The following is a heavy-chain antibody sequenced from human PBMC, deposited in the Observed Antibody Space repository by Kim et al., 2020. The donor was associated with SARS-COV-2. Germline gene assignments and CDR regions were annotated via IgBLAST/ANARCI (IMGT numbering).Heavy chain of an antibody. Sequence: SVKVSCKASVGTFSSYAISWVRQAPGQGLEWMGGIIPIFGTSNYAQKFKGRVTIIADESTSKAYIELSSLRYEDTAVYYCARVPLSSGWYSWEYWGQGTLVTVSS. V-gene: IGHV1-69*13. CDR1: VGTFSSYA. CDR2: IIPIFGTS. D-gene: IGHD6-13*01. CDR3: ARVPLSSGWYSWEY. J-gene: IGHJ4*02.